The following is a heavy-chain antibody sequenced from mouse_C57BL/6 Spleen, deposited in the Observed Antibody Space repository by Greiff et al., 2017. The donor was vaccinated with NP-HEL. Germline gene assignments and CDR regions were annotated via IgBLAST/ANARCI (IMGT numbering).Heavy chain of an antibody. Sequence: QVQLQQPGAELVMPGASVKLSCKASGYTFTSYWMNWVKQRPGQGLEWIGEIDPSDSYTNYNQKFKGKSTLTVDKSSSTAYMQLSSLTSEDSAVYYCARGGLLGAYWGQGTLVTVSA. J-gene: IGHJ3*01. D-gene: IGHD2-3*01. CDR3: ARGGLLGAY. CDR1: GYTFTSYW. CDR2: IDPSDSYT. V-gene: IGHV1-69*01.